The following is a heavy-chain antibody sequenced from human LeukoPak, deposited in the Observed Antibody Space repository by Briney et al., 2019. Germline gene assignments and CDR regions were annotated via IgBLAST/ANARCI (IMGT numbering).Heavy chain of an antibody. CDR1: GGSFSGYY. CDR3: ARPYYDSSGYYVDY. Sequence: SETLSLTCAVYGGSFSGYYWSWIRQPPGKGLEWIGEINHSGSTNYNPSLKSRVTISVDTSKNQFSLKLSSVTAADTAVYYCARPYYDSSGYYVDYWGQGTLVTVSS. CDR2: INHSGST. V-gene: IGHV4-34*01. J-gene: IGHJ4*02. D-gene: IGHD3-22*01.